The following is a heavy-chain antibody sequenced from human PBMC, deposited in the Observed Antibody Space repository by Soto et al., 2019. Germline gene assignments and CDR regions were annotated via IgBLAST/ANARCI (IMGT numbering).Heavy chain of an antibody. V-gene: IGHV4-61*01. CDR1: GDSVSSDNYY. Sequence: SETLSLTCTVSGDSVSSDNYYWTWIRQPPGKGLEWIGYIYSSGSTNYNASLKSRVTISLDTSSNQFSLKLTSVTAADTAVYYCARDIRGYSRAFDYWGQGALVTVSS. J-gene: IGHJ4*02. D-gene: IGHD5-18*01. CDR2: IYSSGST. CDR3: ARDIRGYSRAFDY.